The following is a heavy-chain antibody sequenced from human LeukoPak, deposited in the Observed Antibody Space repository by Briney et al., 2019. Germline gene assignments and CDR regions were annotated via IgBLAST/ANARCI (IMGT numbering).Heavy chain of an antibody. CDR1: RGTFSIYA. CDR3: ARGGIVATIGDAFDI. V-gene: IGHV1-69*06. J-gene: IGHJ3*02. D-gene: IGHD5-12*01. Sequence: SVKVSCTASRGTFSIYAISWGRQAPGQGLECVVGIIPIFGTANYAQKFQGRVTITADKSTSTAYMELSSLRSEDTAVYYCARGGIVATIGDAFDIWGQGTMVTVSS. CDR2: IIPIFGTA.